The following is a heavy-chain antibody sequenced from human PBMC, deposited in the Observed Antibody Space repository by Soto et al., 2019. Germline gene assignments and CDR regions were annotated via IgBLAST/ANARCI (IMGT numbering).Heavy chain of an antibody. V-gene: IGHV4-4*07. CDR3: ARGNSVWATNPYYYGMDV. Sequence: SETLSLTCTVSGGSISGYYWSCIRQAAGKGLEWIGRIYTSGSTNYNPSLKSRVSMSVDTSKNQFSLRLSSVTAADTAMSYCARGNSVWATNPYYYGMDVWGQGTTVTVSS. CDR2: IYTSGST. D-gene: IGHD3-16*01. CDR1: GGSISGYY. J-gene: IGHJ6*02.